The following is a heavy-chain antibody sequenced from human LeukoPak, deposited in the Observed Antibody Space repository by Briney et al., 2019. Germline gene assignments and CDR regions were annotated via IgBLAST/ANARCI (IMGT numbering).Heavy chain of an antibody. CDR2: IYYSGST. V-gene: IGHV4-39*01. CDR3: ARHLPTPKWLLLRYAFDI. J-gene: IGHJ3*02. Sequence: SETLSLTCTVSGGSISSSSYYWGWIRQPPGKGLEWIGSIYYSGSTNYNPSLKSRVTISVDTSKNQFSLKLSSVTAADTAVYYCARHLPTPKWLLLRYAFDIWGQGTMVTVSS. D-gene: IGHD3-22*01. CDR1: GGSISSSSYY.